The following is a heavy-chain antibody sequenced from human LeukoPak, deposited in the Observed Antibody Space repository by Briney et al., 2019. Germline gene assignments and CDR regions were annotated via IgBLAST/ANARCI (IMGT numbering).Heavy chain of an antibody. D-gene: IGHD1-14*01. Sequence: SETLSLTCTVSGGSISSGDYYWSWIRQPPGKGLEWIGYIHYSGSTYYNPSLKSRVTISVDTSKNQFSLKLSSVTAADTAVYYCARNNYYYYYYMDVWGKGTTVTVSS. CDR3: ARNNYYYYYYMDV. J-gene: IGHJ6*03. CDR1: GGSISSGDYY. V-gene: IGHV4-30-4*08. CDR2: IHYSGST.